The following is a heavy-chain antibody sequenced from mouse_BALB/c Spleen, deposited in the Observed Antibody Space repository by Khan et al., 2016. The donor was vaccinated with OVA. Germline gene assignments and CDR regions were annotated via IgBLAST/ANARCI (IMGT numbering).Heavy chain of an antibody. Sequence: EVQLQESGPGLVKPSQTVSLTCTVTGISITTGNYRWSWIRQFPGNKLEWIGYIYYSGTITYNPSLTSRTTITRDTSKNQFFLEMNSLTAEDTATYDGAREANGVGYFGVWGAGTTVSVSS. CDR1: GISITTGNYR. CDR2: IYYSGTI. CDR3: AREANGVGYFGV. J-gene: IGHJ1*01. D-gene: IGHD4-1*01. V-gene: IGHV3-5*02.